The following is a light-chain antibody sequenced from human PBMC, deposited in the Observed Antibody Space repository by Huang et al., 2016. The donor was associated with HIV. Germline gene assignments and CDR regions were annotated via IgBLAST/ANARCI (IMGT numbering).Light chain of an antibody. V-gene: IGKV4-1*01. CDR3: QQHYGTPR. J-gene: IGKJ4*01. Sequence: DIVMTQSPDSLAVSLGESATINCKSSESVLYSSNNKNYLAWYQQKPGQPPKLLIYWASTREAGVPDRFSGSGSGTDFTLTISSLQAEDVAVYYCQQHYGTPRFGGGTKVEIK. CDR2: WAS. CDR1: ESVLYSSNNKNY.